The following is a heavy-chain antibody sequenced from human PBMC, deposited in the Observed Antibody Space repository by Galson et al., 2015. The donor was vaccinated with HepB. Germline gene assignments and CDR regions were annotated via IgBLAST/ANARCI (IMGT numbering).Heavy chain of an antibody. J-gene: IGHJ5*02. Sequence: VKVSCKVSGYTFTDYYMHWVQQAPGKGLEWMGLVDPEDGETIYAEKFQGRVTITADTSTDTAYMELSSLRSEDTAVYYCAITPYCGGDCQSNWFDPWGQGTLVTVSS. V-gene: IGHV1-69-2*01. CDR2: VDPEDGET. D-gene: IGHD2-21*01. CDR1: GYTFTDYY. CDR3: AITPYCGGDCQSNWFDP.